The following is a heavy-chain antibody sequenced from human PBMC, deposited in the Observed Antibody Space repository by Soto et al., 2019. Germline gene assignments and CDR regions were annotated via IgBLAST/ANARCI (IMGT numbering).Heavy chain of an antibody. Sequence: SETLSLTCAVYGGSFSGYYWTWIRQPPGTGLEWIGEINHSGSTNYNPSLKSRVTISVDTSKNQFSLKLTSVTAADTAVYYCAREPLGIAAAGTEGMDVWGQGTTVTVSS. J-gene: IGHJ6*02. V-gene: IGHV4-34*01. D-gene: IGHD6-13*01. CDR3: AREPLGIAAAGTEGMDV. CDR1: GGSFSGYY. CDR2: INHSGST.